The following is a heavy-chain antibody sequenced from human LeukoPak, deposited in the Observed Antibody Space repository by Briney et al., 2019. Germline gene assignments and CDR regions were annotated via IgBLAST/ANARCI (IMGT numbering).Heavy chain of an antibody. CDR3: VSFYETY. V-gene: IGHV3-74*01. D-gene: IGHD2-2*01. CDR1: GNHW. J-gene: IGHJ4*02. CDR2: INSDGSWT. Sequence: GGSLRLSCAASGNHWMHWVRQAPGKGLVWVSHINSDGSWTGYADSVKGRFTISKDNAKNTVYLQMNNLRAEDTAVYYCVSFYETYWGRGALVTVSS.